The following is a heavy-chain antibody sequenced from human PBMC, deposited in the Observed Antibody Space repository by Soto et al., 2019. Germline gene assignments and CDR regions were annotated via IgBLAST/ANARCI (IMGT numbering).Heavy chain of an antibody. CDR2: ISSSSSTI. CDR3: ARVSPKGYSGSYYFDY. V-gene: IGHV3-48*02. D-gene: IGHD1-26*01. Sequence: GGSLRLSCAASGFTFSSYSMNWVRQAPGKGLEWVSYISSSSSTIYYADSVKGRFTISRDNAKNSLYLQMNSLRDEDTAVYYCARVSPKGYSGSYYFDYWGQGTLVTVSS. CDR1: GFTFSSYS. J-gene: IGHJ4*02.